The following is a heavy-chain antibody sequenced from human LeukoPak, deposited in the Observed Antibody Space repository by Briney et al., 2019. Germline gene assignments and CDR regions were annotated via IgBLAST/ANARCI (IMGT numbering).Heavy chain of an antibody. Sequence: ASVKVSCKTSGGTFLNYAISWVRQAPGQGLEWMGRIIPILGIANYAQKFQARVTLTADKSTSTAYMELSSLRSDDTAVYYCARASQDYYGSGSYYRGGDAFDTWGQGTMVTVSS. CDR2: IIPILGIA. V-gene: IGHV1-69*04. CDR3: ARASQDYYGSGSYYRGGDAFDT. D-gene: IGHD3-10*01. J-gene: IGHJ3*02. CDR1: GGTFLNYA.